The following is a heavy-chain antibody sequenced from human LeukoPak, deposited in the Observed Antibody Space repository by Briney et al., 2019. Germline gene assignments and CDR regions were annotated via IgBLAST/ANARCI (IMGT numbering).Heavy chain of an antibody. CDR1: GGSISGYY. CDR3: ARHGDSGSYSFDY. D-gene: IGHD1-26*01. V-gene: IGHV4-59*08. J-gene: IGHJ4*02. Sequence: NPSETLSLTCTVSGGSISGYYWGWIRQPPGKGLDWIGYIYYTGTTDQNPSLKSRVTISVDTSKNQLSLKLNSVTAADTAVYYCARHGDSGSYSFDYWGRGTLVTVSS. CDR2: IYYTGTT.